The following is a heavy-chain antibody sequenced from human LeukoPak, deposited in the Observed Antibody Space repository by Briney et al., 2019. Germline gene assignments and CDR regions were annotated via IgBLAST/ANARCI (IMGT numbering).Heavy chain of an antibody. CDR1: GYIFTNYD. D-gene: IGHD1-26*01. CDR2: MNPRSANT. CDR3: ARGPMYSASYNY. J-gene: IGHJ4*02. V-gene: IGHV1-8*02. Sequence: VASVKVSCKASGYIFTNYDIHWVRQATGQGLEWMAWMNPRSANTGYAQKFQGRVTVTRNTSISTAYMELNDLRSDDTAVYYCARGPMYSASYNYWGQGTLVTVSS.